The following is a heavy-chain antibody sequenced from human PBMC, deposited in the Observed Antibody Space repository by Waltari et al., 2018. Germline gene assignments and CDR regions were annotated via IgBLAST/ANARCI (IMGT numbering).Heavy chain of an antibody. D-gene: IGHD3-10*01. V-gene: IGHV4-59*11. Sequence: QVPLQESGPGLVKPSETLSLTCPVSGGSLSSHSWSWIRQPPGKGLEWIGYIYDSGSNNYNPSLKSRVTISVDTSKNQFSLKLSSVTAADTAVYYCARGSYYNDYWGQGTLVTVSS. CDR3: ARGSYYNDY. J-gene: IGHJ4*02. CDR1: GGSLSSHS. CDR2: IYDSGSN.